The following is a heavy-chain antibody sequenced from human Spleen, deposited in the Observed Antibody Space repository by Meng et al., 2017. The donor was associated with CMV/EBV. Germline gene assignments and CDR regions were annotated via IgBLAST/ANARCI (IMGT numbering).Heavy chain of an antibody. CDR3: ARGFPAGVPAAIGDYYYGMDV. CDR2: IRYDGSNK. CDR1: GFTFSSYG. V-gene: IGHV3-30*02. J-gene: IGHJ6*02. D-gene: IGHD2-2*01. Sequence: GGSLRLSCAASGFTFSSYGMHWVRQAPGKGLEWVAFIRYDGSNKYYADSVKGRFTISRDNSKNTLYLQMNSLRAEDTAVYYCARGFPAGVPAAIGDYYYGMDVWGQGTTVTVSS.